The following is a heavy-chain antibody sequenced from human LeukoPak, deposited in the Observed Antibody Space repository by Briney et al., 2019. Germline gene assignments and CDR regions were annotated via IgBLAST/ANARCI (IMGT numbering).Heavy chain of an antibody. CDR1: GFTFSHDW. CDR3: ARDHYNWTPDQGYKVFDY. V-gene: IGHV3-7*01. CDR2: IKQDGSGE. J-gene: IGHJ4*02. D-gene: IGHD1-20*01. Sequence: GVSLRLSCAASGFTFSHDWMSWVRQAPGKGLEWVASIKQDGSGEHYVDSVKGRFTISRDNAKNSLYLQMNSLRAEDTAVYYCARDHYNWTPDQGYKVFDYWGQGSLVTVSS.